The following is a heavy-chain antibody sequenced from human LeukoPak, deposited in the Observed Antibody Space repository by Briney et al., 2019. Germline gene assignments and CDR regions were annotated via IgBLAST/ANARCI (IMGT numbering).Heavy chain of an antibody. CDR1: GLTFSSYT. D-gene: IGHD3-10*01. CDR2: ISSSSSYI. Sequence: SGGSLRLSCAASGLTFSSYTMNWVRQAPGKGLEWVSSISSSSSYIYYADSVKGRFVISRDNAKNSLYLQMNSLRVEDTAVYYCARDSVLDPWGQGTPVTVSS. V-gene: IGHV3-21*01. J-gene: IGHJ5*02. CDR3: ARDSVLDP.